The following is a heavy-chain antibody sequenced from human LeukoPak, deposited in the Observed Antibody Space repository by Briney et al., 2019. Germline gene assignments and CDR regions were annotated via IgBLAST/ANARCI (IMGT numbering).Heavy chain of an antibody. CDR2: IDGPTFRT. CDR1: GFTFSHYA. D-gene: IGHD1-26*01. Sequence: GGSLRLSCAVSGFTFSHYAMHWVRQAPGKGLEWVSTIDGPTFRTHYADSVMGRFTISRDNSKNTLYLQMNSLRAEDTAVYFCTTWVGAHFDFWGQGTLVTVSS. CDR3: TTWVGAHFDF. J-gene: IGHJ4*02. V-gene: IGHV3-23*01.